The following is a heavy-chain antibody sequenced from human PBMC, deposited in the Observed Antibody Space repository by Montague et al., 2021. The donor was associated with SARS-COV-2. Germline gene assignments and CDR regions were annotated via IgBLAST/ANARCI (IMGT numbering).Heavy chain of an antibody. J-gene: IGHJ6*03. CDR1: GGSFSTYS. V-gene: IGHV4-34*01. D-gene: IGHD2-15*01. CDR3: ARLGDGVVPSPILGVGPFYAYCYMDV. CDR2: IHHGGST. Sequence: SETLSLTCAVHGGSFSTYSWNWSRQPPGKGLEWIGEIHHGGSTNYNPSLKSRVTISADTSKNQFSLKLTSVAAADTAVYYCARLGDGVVPSPILGVGPFYAYCYMDVWGKGTTVTVSS.